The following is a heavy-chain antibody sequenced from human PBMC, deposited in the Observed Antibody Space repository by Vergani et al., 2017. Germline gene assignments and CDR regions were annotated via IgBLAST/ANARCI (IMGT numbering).Heavy chain of an antibody. CDR1: GYTFTSYY. Sequence: QVQLVQSGAEVKKPGASVKVSCKASGYTFTSYYMHWVRQAPGQGLEWMGIINPSGGSTSYAQKFQGRVTMTRDTSTSTVYMDLSSLRSEDTAVYYCSRCRGRIVVVPAANNWFDPWGQGTLVTVSS. J-gene: IGHJ5*02. CDR3: SRCRGRIVVVPAANNWFDP. CDR2: INPSGGST. D-gene: IGHD2-2*01. V-gene: IGHV1-46*01.